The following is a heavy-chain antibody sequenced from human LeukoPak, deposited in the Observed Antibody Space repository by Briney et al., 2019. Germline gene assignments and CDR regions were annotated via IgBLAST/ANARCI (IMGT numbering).Heavy chain of an antibody. CDR2: ISGSSGNT. V-gene: IGHV3-11*03. CDR3: ARSWGWAFDI. Sequence: GGSLRLSCAASGFTFSDYYMSWIRQAPGKGLEWVSYISGSSGNTNHADSVKGRFTISRDNAKNSLSLQMNSLRAEDTAVYYWARSWGWAFDIWGQGTMVTVPS. CDR1: GFTFSDYY. J-gene: IGHJ3*02. D-gene: IGHD7-27*01.